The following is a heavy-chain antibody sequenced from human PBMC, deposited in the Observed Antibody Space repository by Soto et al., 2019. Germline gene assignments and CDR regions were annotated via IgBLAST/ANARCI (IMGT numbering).Heavy chain of an antibody. CDR2: INPNSGNA. CDR1: GGTFSSYA. V-gene: IGHV1-8*02. CDR3: ARPTRSGWDAFDI. Sequence: GASVKVSCKASGGTFSSYAISWVRKAPGQGLEWMGWINPNSGNAGYAQKFQGRVTMTRNTSISTAYMELSSLRSEDTAVYYCARPTRSGWDAFDIWGQGTMVTVSS. D-gene: IGHD6-19*01. J-gene: IGHJ3*02.